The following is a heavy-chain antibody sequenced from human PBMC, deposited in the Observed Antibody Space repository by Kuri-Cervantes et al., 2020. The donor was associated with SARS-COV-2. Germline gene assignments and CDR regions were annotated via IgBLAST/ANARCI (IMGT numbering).Heavy chain of an antibody. CDR3: ARVAGEGPIYYYYMDV. J-gene: IGHJ6*03. Sequence: GGSLRLSCAASGFTFSSYAMHWVRQAPGKGLEWVAVISYDGSNKYYADSVKGRFTISRDSAKSSLYLQMNSLRGEDTAVYYCARVAGEGPIYYYYMDVWGKGTTVTVSS. CDR2: ISYDGSNK. D-gene: IGHD2-21*01. V-gene: IGHV3-30-3*01. CDR1: GFTFSSYA.